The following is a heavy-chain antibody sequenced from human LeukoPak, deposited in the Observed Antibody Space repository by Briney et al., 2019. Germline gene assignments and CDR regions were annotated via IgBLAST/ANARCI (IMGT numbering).Heavy chain of an antibody. CDR3: ARIPSDYYDFWSGYYDYYFDY. CDR1: GYSISSGYY. J-gene: IGHJ4*02. V-gene: IGHV4-38-2*01. D-gene: IGHD3-3*01. CDR2: IYHSGST. Sequence: SETLSLTCAVSGYSISSGYYWGWIRQPPGKGLEWIGSIYHSGSTYYNPSLKSRVTISVDTSKNLFSLKLSSVTAADTAVYYCARIPSDYYDFWSGYYDYYFDYWGQGTLVTVSS.